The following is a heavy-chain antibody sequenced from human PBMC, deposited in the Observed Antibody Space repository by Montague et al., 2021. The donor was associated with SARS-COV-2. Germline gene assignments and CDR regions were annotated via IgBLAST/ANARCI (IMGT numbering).Heavy chain of an antibody. CDR2: INHIGGT. Sequence: SETLSLTCGVSGASLNAYYWSWIRQPPGKGLEWIGEINHIGGTNNNPSLKSRVTMSLDTSNNHFSLNLSSVTAADTAVYYCARKAPSGLDVWGQGTMVTVSS. V-gene: IGHV4-34*01. J-gene: IGHJ3*01. CDR1: GASLNAYY. CDR3: ARKAPSGLDV. D-gene: IGHD5-12*01.